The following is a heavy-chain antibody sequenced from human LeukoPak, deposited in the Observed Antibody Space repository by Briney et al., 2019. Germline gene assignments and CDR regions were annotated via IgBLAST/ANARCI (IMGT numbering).Heavy chain of an antibody. Sequence: SETLSLTCTVSGGSISSYYWSWIRQPPGKGLEWIGYISYSGSTSYNPSLKSRVTISVDTSRNQFSLKLSSVTAADTAVYYCARGRLGGSGSYYNVLDYWGQGTLVTVSS. CDR3: ARGRLGGSGSYYNVLDY. D-gene: IGHD3-10*01. J-gene: IGHJ4*02. V-gene: IGHV4-59*01. CDR2: ISYSGST. CDR1: GGSISSYY.